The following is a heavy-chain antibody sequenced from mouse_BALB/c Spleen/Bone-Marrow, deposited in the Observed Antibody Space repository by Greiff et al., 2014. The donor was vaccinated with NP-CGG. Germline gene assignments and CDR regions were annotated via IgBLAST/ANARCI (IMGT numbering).Heavy chain of an antibody. J-gene: IGHJ4*01. CDR3: ATTVVAPMDY. Sequence: QVQLQQSGPELVKPGASVKISCKGSGHAFSSSWMNWVKWRPGQGLEWIGRIYPGDGETNYNGKFKGKATLTADKSSSTAYMQLSSLTSVDSAVYFCATTVVAPMDYWGRGTSVTVSS. V-gene: IGHV1-82*01. CDR2: IYPGDGET. CDR1: GHAFSSSW. D-gene: IGHD1-1*01.